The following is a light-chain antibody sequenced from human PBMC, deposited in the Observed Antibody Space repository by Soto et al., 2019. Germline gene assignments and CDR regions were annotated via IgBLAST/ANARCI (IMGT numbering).Light chain of an antibody. CDR2: DAS. CDR3: QQSYSTST. J-gene: IGKJ4*01. Sequence: DIQMTQSPSSLSASVGDRVTITCQASQDINKNLIWYQQKPGKAPKLLIYDASDLETGVPSRFSGSGSGTGFTFTISSLQPEDFATYYCQQSYSTSTFGGGTKVDNK. V-gene: IGKV1-33*01. CDR1: QDINKN.